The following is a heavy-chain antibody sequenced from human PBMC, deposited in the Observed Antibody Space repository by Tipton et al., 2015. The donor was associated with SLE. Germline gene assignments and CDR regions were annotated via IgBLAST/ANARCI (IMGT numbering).Heavy chain of an antibody. CDR1: GFTFSSYA. D-gene: IGHD3-3*01. V-gene: IGHV3-23*01. CDR3: AKVNNWSGTYYFDY. CDR2: ISGSGGST. Sequence: SLRLSCSASGFTFSSYAMSWVRQAPGKGLEWVSAISGSGGSTYYADSVKGRFTISRDNSKNTLYLQMNSLRAEDTAVYYCAKVNNWSGTYYFDYWGQGTLVTVSS. J-gene: IGHJ4*02.